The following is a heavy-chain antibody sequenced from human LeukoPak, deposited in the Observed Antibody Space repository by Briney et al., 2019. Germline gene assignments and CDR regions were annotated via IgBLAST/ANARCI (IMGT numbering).Heavy chain of an antibody. CDR3: ARDLVGATRFDY. D-gene: IGHD1-26*01. CDR2: ISYYGSNK. Sequence: GRSLRLSCAASGFTFSSYAMPWVRQAPGKGLEGVAVISYYGSNKYYADSVKGRFTISKDNSKNTLYLQMNSLRAEDTAVYYCARDLVGATRFDYWGQGTLVTVSS. CDR1: GFTFSSYA. J-gene: IGHJ4*02. V-gene: IGHV3-30-3*01.